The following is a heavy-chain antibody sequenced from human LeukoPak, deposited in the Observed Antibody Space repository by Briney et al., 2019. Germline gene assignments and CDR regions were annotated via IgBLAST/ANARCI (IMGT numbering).Heavy chain of an antibody. D-gene: IGHD6-19*01. J-gene: IGHJ4*02. Sequence: GGSLRLSCAASGFTFSSYSMDWVRQAPGKGLEWVAVISYDGSNKYNADSVKGRFTISRDNSKNTFYLQMNSLRAEDTAVYYCARTRSSGWDYFDYWGQGTLVTVSS. CDR2: ISYDGSNK. CDR3: ARTRSSGWDYFDY. V-gene: IGHV3-30*03. CDR1: GFTFSSYS.